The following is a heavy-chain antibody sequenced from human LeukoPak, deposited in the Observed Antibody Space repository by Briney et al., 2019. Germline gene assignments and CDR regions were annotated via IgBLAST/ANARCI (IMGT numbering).Heavy chain of an antibody. CDR3: ASLLNGGVAHWFAP. J-gene: IGHJ5*02. Sequence: SETLSLTCTVSGGSISNSNCYWGWIRQPPGKGLEWIGNIYHSGNTYYNPSLKSRVTISVDTSKNQFSLKLNSVTAADTAVYYCASLLNGGVAHWFAPCGQGTLVTVSS. CDR2: IYHSGNT. D-gene: IGHD2-8*02. CDR1: GGSISNSNCY. V-gene: IGHV4-39*01.